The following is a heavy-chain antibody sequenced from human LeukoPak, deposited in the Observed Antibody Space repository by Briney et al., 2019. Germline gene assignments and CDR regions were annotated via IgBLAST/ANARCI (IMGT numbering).Heavy chain of an antibody. J-gene: IGHJ4*02. D-gene: IGHD5-12*01. CDR1: GYTFTGYY. V-gene: IGHV1-2*02. CDR3: ARIPGDSGYDYGSLDY. CDR2: INPNSGGT. Sequence: GASVKVSCKASGYTFTGYYMHWVRQAPGQGLEWMGWINPNSGGTNYAPKFQGRVTMTRDTSISTAYMELSRLRSDDTAVYYCARIPGDSGYDYGSLDYWGQGTLVTVSS.